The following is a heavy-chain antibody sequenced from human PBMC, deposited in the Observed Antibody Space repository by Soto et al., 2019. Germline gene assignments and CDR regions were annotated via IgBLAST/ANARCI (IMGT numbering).Heavy chain of an antibody. V-gene: IGHV4-39*07. CDR1: GGSFSSNNHY. D-gene: IGHD2-8*02. CDR3: ARDKITGLFDY. CDR2: INHSGTT. Sequence: SETLSLTCTVSGGSFSSNNHYWVWIRQPPGTGLEWIGEINHSGTTNYNPSLKSRVTISVDTSKNQFSLKLTSVTAADTAVYYCARDKITGLFDYWGQGTLVTVSS. J-gene: IGHJ4*02.